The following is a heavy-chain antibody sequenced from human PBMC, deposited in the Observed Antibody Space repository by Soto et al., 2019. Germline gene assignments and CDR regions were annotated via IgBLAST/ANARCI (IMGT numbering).Heavy chain of an antibody. Sequence: QVQLVQSGAEVKKPGSSVKVSCKASGGTFSSYAISWVRQAPGQGLEWMGGIIPIFGTANYAQKFQGRVTTTADESTSTAYMELSSLRSEDTAVYYCASRSHHPYCSSTSCATNDYYYYGMDVWGQGTPVTVSS. CDR1: GGTFSSYA. V-gene: IGHV1-69*01. D-gene: IGHD2-2*01. CDR2: IIPIFGTA. J-gene: IGHJ6*02. CDR3: ASRSHHPYCSSTSCATNDYYYYGMDV.